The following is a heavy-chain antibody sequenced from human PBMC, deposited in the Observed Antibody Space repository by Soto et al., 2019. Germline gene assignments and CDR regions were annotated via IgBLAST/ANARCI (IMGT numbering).Heavy chain of an antibody. D-gene: IGHD2-2*01. J-gene: IGHJ1*01. CDR2: INPSGTT. Sequence: QVQLQQWGAGLLKPSETLSLTCAVYGGSLSAYYWSWIRQPPGKGLEWIGEINPSGTTNYNPSLKSRVTISVGTSKNQFSLKLSSVTAADTAVYHCALAPAAHILHWGQGTLVTVSS. V-gene: IGHV4-34*01. CDR1: GGSLSAYY. CDR3: ALAPAAHILH.